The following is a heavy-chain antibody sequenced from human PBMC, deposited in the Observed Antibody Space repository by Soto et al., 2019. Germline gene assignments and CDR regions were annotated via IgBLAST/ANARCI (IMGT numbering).Heavy chain of an antibody. D-gene: IGHD6-19*01. CDR2: IYPGDSDT. V-gene: IGHV5-51*01. J-gene: IGHJ5*02. CDR3: VRQSYTSGWSP. CDR1: GYSFTSYW. Sequence: PGESLKISCKGSGYSFTSYWIGWVRQMPGKGLEWMGIIYPGDSDTRYSPSFQGQVTISADKSSSTAYLQWSSLKASDTAIYYCVRQSYTSGWSPWGQGTMVTVSS.